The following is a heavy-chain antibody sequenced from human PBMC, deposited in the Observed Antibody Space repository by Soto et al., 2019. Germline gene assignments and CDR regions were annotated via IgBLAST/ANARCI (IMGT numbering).Heavy chain of an antibody. Sequence: AETLSLTCTVSGGSISSYYWSWIRQPPGKGLEWIGYIYYSGSTNYNPSFKSRVTISVDTSKNQFSLKLSSVTAADTAVYYCARPLFGRGNWFDPWGQGTLVTVSS. J-gene: IGHJ5*02. CDR1: GGSISSYY. D-gene: IGHD3-10*01. CDR2: IYYSGST. V-gene: IGHV4-59*01. CDR3: ARPLFGRGNWFDP.